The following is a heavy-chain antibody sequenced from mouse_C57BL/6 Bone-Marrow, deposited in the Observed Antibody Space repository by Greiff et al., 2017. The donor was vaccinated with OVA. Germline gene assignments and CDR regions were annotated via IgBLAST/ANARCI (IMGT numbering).Heavy chain of an antibody. CDR1: GFSLTSYA. V-gene: IGHV2-9-1*01. J-gene: IGHJ4*01. Sequence: VHLVESGPGLVAPSQSLSITCTVSGFSLTSYAISWVRQTPGKGLEWLGVIWPGGGTNYNSALKSRLSISKDNSKSQVFLKMNSLQTDDTARYYCAIYRDYAMDYWGQGTSVTVSS. D-gene: IGHD5-1-1*01. CDR3: AIYRDYAMDY. CDR2: IWPGGGT.